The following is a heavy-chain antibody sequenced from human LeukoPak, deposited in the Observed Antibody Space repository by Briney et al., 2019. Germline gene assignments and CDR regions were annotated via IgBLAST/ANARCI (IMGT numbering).Heavy chain of an antibody. Sequence: GGSLRLSCAVSGFIFSSNWMSWARQAPGKGLEWVANIKPDGSEKYYVDSVKGRFSISRDNAKNSLYLQMNSLRAEDTAIYYCARHLTYFDYWGQGTMVTVSS. CDR1: GFIFSSNW. CDR3: ARHLTYFDY. V-gene: IGHV3-7*01. J-gene: IGHJ4*02. CDR2: IKPDGSEK.